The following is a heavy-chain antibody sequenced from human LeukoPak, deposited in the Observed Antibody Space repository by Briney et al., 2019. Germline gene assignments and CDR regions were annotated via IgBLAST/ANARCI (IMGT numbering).Heavy chain of an antibody. V-gene: IGHV1-46*01. CDR1: GYIFSSYY. D-gene: IGHD5-12*01. J-gene: IGHJ6*03. CDR2: INPSGGSI. CDR3: ASLYSGYDYGKGMIDYYNYMDV. Sequence: ASVKVSCKASGYIFSSYYMYWVRQAPGQGLEWMGIINPSGGSIRYAQKFQGRVTMTRDTSTSTVYMELSSLRSEDTAVYYCASLYSGYDYGKGMIDYYNYMDVWGKGTTVTISS.